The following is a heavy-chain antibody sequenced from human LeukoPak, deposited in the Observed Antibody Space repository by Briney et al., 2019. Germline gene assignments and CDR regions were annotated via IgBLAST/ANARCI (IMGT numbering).Heavy chain of an antibody. D-gene: IGHD7-27*01. CDR1: GFSVRTSY. V-gene: IGHV3-53*01. J-gene: IGHJ3*02. CDR3: ARGPNWGSFGAFDI. Sequence: GGSLRLSCAASGFSVRTSYMSWVRQAPGKGLEWVSVFYSTGTTHYADSVKDRSTFSRDDSENMLDLQMNSLRAEDTAVYYCARGPNWGSFGAFDIWGQGTMVTVSS. CDR2: FYSTGTT.